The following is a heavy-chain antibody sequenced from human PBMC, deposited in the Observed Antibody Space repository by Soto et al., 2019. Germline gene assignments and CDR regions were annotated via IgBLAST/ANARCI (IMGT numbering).Heavy chain of an antibody. D-gene: IGHD6-13*01. CDR3: ARATGEQQLEPFDI. J-gene: IGHJ3*02. Sequence: QVQLVQSGAEVKKPGASVKVSCKASGYTFTGYYMHWVRQAPGQGLEWMGWINPNSGGTNYAQKFQGWVTMTRDTSISTAHMELSRLTSYDTAVYYCARATGEQQLEPFDIWGQGTMVTVSS. CDR1: GYTFTGYY. CDR2: INPNSGGT. V-gene: IGHV1-2*04.